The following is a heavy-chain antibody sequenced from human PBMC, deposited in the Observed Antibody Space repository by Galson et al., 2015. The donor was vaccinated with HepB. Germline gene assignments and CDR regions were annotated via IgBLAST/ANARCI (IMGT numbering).Heavy chain of an antibody. CDR2: IYHTGTT. CDR3: ARGGSKVLTPGFDN. Sequence: SETLSLTCAVNGGSFSGYFWSWIRQPPGKGLEWIGEIYHTGTTHYSPSLKSRLTITVDTSKKQFTLKLTAVTAADPAVYYCARGGSKVLTPGFDNWGLGTLVTVSS. J-gene: IGHJ4*02. V-gene: IGHV4-34*01. D-gene: IGHD2-21*02. CDR1: GGSFSGYF.